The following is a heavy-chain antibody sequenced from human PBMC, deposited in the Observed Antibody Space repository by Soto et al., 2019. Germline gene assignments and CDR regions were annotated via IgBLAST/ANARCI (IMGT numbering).Heavy chain of an antibody. J-gene: IGHJ4*02. V-gene: IGHV3-23*01. CDR3: GKDHWLGVAVAASIYCFDY. CDR2: ISGSGGST. D-gene: IGHD6-19*01. CDR1: GFTFSSYA. Sequence: GGSLRLSCAASGFTFSSYAMSWVRQAPGKGLEWVSAISGSGGSTYYADSVKGRFTIARDNSKNTLYLQMNSLRAEDTAVYYCGKDHWLGVAVAASIYCFDYWGQGTLVTVSS.